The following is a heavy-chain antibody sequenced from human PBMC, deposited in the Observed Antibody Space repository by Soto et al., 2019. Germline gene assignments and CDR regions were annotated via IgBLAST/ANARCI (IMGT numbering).Heavy chain of an antibody. CDR1: GFTFSSYG. CDR3: GEGIAVACLGGLEV. V-gene: IGHV3-30*18. D-gene: IGHD6-19*01. CDR2: ISYDGSNK. J-gene: IGHJ6*02. Sequence: QVQLVESGGGVVQPGRSLRLSCAASGFTFSSYGMHWVRQAPGKGLEWVAVISYDGSNKYYADSVKGRFTISRDNSKNPLYLAMNSLEGEDKGVYFCGEGIAVACLGGLEVWGQGTTVTVSS.